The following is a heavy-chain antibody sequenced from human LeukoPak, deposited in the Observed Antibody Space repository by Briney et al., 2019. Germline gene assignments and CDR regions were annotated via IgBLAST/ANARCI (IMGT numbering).Heavy chain of an antibody. CDR3: AKVWRGYSYGLGADV. V-gene: IGHV3-64*04. Sequence: GGSLRLSCSASGFTFSAYAMYWVRQAPGKGLEYVSGISNNGGSSFYADSVKGRFTISRDNSKNTLYLQMNSLRAEDTAVYYCAKVWRGYSYGLGADVWGQGTTVTVSS. CDR2: ISNNGGSS. D-gene: IGHD5-18*01. J-gene: IGHJ6*02. CDR1: GFTFSAYA.